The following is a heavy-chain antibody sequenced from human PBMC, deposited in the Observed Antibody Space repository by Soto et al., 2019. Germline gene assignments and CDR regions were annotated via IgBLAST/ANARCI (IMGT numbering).Heavy chain of an antibody. V-gene: IGHV3-30*18. J-gene: IGHJ4*02. CDR1: GFTFSTYG. CDR2: ISFDGSHK. D-gene: IGHD3-10*01. Sequence: PGGSLRRSCAASGFTFSTYGMHWVRQAPGKGLEWVAVISFDGSHKYSTDSVKGRFTISRDNSKDTLYLQMNSLRAEDTAVYYCAKDRGTFVRVALYYFDLWGQGTPVTVSS. CDR3: AKDRGTFVRVALYYFDL.